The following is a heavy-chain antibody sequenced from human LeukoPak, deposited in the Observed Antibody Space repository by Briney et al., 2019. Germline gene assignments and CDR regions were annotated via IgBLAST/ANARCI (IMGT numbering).Heavy chain of an antibody. CDR2: INPISGGT. CDR3: ARDPGDYGDPH. D-gene: IGHD4-17*01. V-gene: IGHV1-2*02. Sequence: ASVKVSCKASGYTFTVYYMHWVRQAPGQGLEWMGWINPISGGTNYAQKFQGRVTMTRDTSISTAYMELSRLRSDDTAVYYCARDPGDYGDPHWGQGTLVTVSS. J-gene: IGHJ4*02. CDR1: GYTFTVYY.